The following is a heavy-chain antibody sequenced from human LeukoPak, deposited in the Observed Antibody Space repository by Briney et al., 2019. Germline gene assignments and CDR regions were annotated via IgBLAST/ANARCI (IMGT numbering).Heavy chain of an antibody. CDR3: ARRKGDYDFGPVDY. V-gene: IGHV4-34*01. D-gene: IGHD3-3*01. Sequence: SETLSLTCAVYGGSFSGYFWGWFRQSPGKGLQWIGNLYYRGTTYYNPSLTSRVTISGDTSKNQFSLTLTSVTAADTAVYYCARRKGDYDFGPVDYWGQGTLVIVSS. CDR2: LYYRGTT. J-gene: IGHJ4*02. CDR1: GGSFSGYF.